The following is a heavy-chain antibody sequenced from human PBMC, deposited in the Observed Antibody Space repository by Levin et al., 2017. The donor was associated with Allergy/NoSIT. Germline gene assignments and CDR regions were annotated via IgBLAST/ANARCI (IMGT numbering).Heavy chain of an antibody. Sequence: ASVKVSCKASGYTFTGYYMHWVRQAPGQGLEWMGWINPNSGGTNYAQKFQGRVTLTRDTSISTAYMELSSLRSDDTAVYYCARGLVDIVNWFDPWGQGTLVTVSS. D-gene: IGHD5-12*01. CDR1: GYTFTGYY. CDR3: ARGLVDIVNWFDP. V-gene: IGHV1-2*02. CDR2: INPNSGGT. J-gene: IGHJ5*02.